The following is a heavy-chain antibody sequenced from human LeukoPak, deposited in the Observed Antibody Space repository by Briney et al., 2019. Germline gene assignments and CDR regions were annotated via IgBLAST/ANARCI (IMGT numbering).Heavy chain of an antibody. CDR1: GKSFMSYW. Sequence: GESLKISCKGSGKSFMSYWIGWVRQMPGKGLEWMGIIYPADSDIRCSPSFQGQVTISADKSISTAYLQWSSLKASDTAMYYCARQEYCSGGSCYTWFDPWGQGTLVTVSS. CDR3: ARQEYCSGGSCYTWFDP. D-gene: IGHD2-15*01. V-gene: IGHV5-51*01. J-gene: IGHJ5*02. CDR2: IYPADSDI.